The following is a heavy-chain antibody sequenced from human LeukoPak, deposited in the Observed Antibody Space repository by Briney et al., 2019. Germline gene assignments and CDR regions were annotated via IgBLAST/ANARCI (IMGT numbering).Heavy chain of an antibody. Sequence: PSETLSLTCSVSGYSISSDYYWGWIRQPPGKGLEWIGSILHTGSTYYNPSLKSRVTISVDTSKNQFSLKLSSVTAADTAVYYCARSGYFDLWGRGTLVTVSS. V-gene: IGHV4-38-2*02. D-gene: IGHD3-3*01. CDR2: ILHTGST. CDR3: ARSGYFDL. CDR1: GYSISSDYY. J-gene: IGHJ2*01.